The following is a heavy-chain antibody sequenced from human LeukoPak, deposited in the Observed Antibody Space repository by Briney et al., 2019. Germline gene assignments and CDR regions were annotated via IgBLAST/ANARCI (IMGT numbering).Heavy chain of an antibody. D-gene: IGHD4-23*01. CDR3: ARESFYDGIDY. Sequence: KPSETLSLTCTVSGVSISSYYWSWIRQPPGKGLEWIGYIYYSGSTNYNPSLEGRVTISLDTSKNQFSLKLTSVTAADTAVYYCARESFYDGIDYWGQGTLVTASS. CDR1: GVSISSYY. J-gene: IGHJ4*02. V-gene: IGHV4-59*01. CDR2: IYYSGST.